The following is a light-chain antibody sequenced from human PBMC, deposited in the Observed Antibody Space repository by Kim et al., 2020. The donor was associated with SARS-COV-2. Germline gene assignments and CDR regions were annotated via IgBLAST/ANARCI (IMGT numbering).Light chain of an antibody. CDR2: AAT. V-gene: IGKV3-20*01. Sequence: SPGEITTPSCRASQSVSNRYLAWYQQKPGQAPRLLIYAATTRATGIPDRFSGSGSGTDFTLAISRLEPEDSAVYYCQQYDNLPRTFGQGTKVDIK. J-gene: IGKJ1*01. CDR1: QSVSNRY. CDR3: QQYDNLPRT.